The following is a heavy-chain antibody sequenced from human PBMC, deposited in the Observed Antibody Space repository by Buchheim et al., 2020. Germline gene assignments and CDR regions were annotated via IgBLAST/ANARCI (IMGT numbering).Heavy chain of an antibody. CDR3: ARVGRGTVTTRRRYFDL. J-gene: IGHJ2*01. D-gene: IGHD4-17*01. CDR2: INHSGST. CDR1: GGSFSGYY. Sequence: QVQLQQWGAGLLKPSETLSLTCAVYGGSFSGYYWSWIRQPPGKGLEWIGEINHSGSTNYNPSLKSRVTISVDTSKNKFSLKLSSVTAADTAVYYCARVGRGTVTTRRRYFDLWGRGTL. V-gene: IGHV4-34*01.